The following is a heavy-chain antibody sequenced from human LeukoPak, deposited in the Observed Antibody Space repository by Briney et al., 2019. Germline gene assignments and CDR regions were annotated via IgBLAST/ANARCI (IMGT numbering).Heavy chain of an antibody. D-gene: IGHD3-10*01. V-gene: IGHV4-39*07. J-gene: IGHJ5*02. CDR2: IYYSGST. CDR3: ARSPMVRNRPPANWFDP. Sequence: SETLSLTCTVSGGSISSSSYYWGWIRQPPGKGLEWIGNIYYSGSTYYNPSLKSRVTISVDTSKNQFSLKLSSVTAADTAVYYCARSPMVRNRPPANWFDPWGQGTLVTVSS. CDR1: GGSISSSSYY.